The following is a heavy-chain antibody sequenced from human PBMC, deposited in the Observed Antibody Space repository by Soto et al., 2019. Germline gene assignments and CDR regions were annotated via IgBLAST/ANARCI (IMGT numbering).Heavy chain of an antibody. CDR1: GGTFSNYF. CDR2: IIPIADIT. V-gene: IGHV1-69*04. Sequence: ASVKVSCKTSGGTFSNYFTSWLRQAPGQGLEWMGRIIPIADITDYAEKFQGRVTIIADKSTSTAYMELSSLRSEDTAVYYCARAKYYGSGTYYNNYYYYMDVWGKGTTVTVSS. D-gene: IGHD3-10*01. J-gene: IGHJ6*03. CDR3: ARAKYYGSGTYYNNYYYYMDV.